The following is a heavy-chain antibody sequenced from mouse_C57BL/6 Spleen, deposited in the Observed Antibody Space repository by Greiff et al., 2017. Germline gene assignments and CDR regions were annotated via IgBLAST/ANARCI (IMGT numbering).Heavy chain of an antibody. CDR2: ISSGSSTI. CDR3: ARNYYGSSYPDY. CDR1: GFTFSDYG. J-gene: IGHJ2*01. Sequence: EVQLQQSGGGLVKPGGSLKLSCAASGFTFSDYGMHWVRQAPEKGLEWVAYISSGSSTIYYADTVKGRFTISRDNAKNTLFLQMTSLRSEDTAMYYCARNYYGSSYPDYWGQGTTLTVSS. V-gene: IGHV5-17*01. D-gene: IGHD1-1*01.